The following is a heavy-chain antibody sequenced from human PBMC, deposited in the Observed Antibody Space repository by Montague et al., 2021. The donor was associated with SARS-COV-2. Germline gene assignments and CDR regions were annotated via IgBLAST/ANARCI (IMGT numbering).Heavy chain of an antibody. CDR1: GGSFSGYY. D-gene: IGHD2-2*01. CDR3: ARARQDVVVPALWVRAYYCYYCMDV. J-gene: IGHJ6*02. Sequence: SETLSLTCAVYGGSFSGYYWSWIRQPPGKGLEWIGEINHSGSTNYNPSLKSRVTISVDTSKNQFSLKLGSVTAADTAVYYCARARQDVVVPALWVRAYYCYYCMDVWGQGTLVTVSS. CDR2: INHSGST. V-gene: IGHV4-34*01.